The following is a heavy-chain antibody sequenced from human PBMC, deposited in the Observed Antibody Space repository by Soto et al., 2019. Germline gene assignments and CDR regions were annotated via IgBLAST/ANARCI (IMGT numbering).Heavy chain of an antibody. CDR3: AREYSDSSGYFSLFDY. CDR1: GGSISSYY. D-gene: IGHD3-22*01. CDR2: IFYSGST. Sequence: SETLSLTCTVSGGSISSYYWSWIRQPPGKGLQWIGYIFYSGSTKYNPSLKSRVTISVETSKNQFSLKLSSVTAADTAVYYCAREYSDSSGYFSLFDYWGQGIRVTVSS. J-gene: IGHJ4*02. V-gene: IGHV4-59*01.